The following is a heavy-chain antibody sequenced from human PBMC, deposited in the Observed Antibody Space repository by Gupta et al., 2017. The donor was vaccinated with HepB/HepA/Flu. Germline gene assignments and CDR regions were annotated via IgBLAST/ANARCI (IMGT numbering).Heavy chain of an antibody. CDR2: ISSSGFAT. Sequence: EVQLLESGGGLVQPGGSLRLSCAASGFTFSTYGMGWVRQAPGKGLEWVSSISSSGFATYYADSVKGRFTVSRDNSETKVSLQMNTLRAEDTAMYYCTKAHAVGSTTPFDYWGRGTRVTVSA. CDR1: GFTFSTYG. D-gene: IGHD1-26*01. J-gene: IGHJ4*02. CDR3: TKAHAVGSTTPFDY. V-gene: IGHV3-23*01.